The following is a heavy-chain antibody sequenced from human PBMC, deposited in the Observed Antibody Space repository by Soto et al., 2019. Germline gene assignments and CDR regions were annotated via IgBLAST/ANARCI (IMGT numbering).Heavy chain of an antibody. CDR1: GFTFSSYA. Sequence: GGSLRLSCAASGFTFSSYAMSWVRQAPGKGLEWVSAISGSGGSTYYADSVKGRFTISRDNSKNTLYLQMNSLRAEDTAVYYCAKDRVDTAMVKYYYYYGMDVWGQGTTVTVPS. J-gene: IGHJ6*02. V-gene: IGHV3-23*01. CDR2: ISGSGGST. CDR3: AKDRVDTAMVKYYYYYGMDV. D-gene: IGHD5-18*01.